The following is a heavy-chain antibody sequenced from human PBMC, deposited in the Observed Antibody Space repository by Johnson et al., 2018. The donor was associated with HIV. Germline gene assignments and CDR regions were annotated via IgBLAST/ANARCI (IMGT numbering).Heavy chain of an antibody. V-gene: IGHV3-74*01. Sequence: VQLVESGGGVVQPGKSLTLSCVVSGLSFSNFGIHWVRQAPGKGLVWVSRISNDGSSTNYADSVKGRFTISRDNAENTLYLQMNSLRVEDTAVYYCVRDADDAFDVWGQGTMVTVSS. J-gene: IGHJ3*01. CDR3: VRDADDAFDV. CDR2: ISNDGSST. CDR1: GLSFSNFG.